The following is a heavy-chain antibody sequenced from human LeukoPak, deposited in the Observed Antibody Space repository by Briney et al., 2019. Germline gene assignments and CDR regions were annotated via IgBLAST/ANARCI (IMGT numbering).Heavy chain of an antibody. CDR1: KFTFSSHD. J-gene: IGHJ3*02. CDR3: VRDDGGSTFDT. D-gene: IGHD3-10*01. V-gene: IGHV3-48*03. Sequence: PGGSLRLSCAASKFTFSSHDMHWVRQAPGKGLEWASFISSSGGTIYLADSVKGRFTISRDNARNSLYLQMNSLRAEDTALYYCVRDDGGSTFDTWGQGTTVTVSS. CDR2: ISSSGGTI.